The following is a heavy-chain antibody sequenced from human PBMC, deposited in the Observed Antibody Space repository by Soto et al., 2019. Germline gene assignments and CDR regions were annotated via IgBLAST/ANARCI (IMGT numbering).Heavy chain of an antibody. D-gene: IGHD1-26*01. J-gene: IGHJ6*02. CDR3: ARTRSAWSDFRYYSLDV. V-gene: IGHV3-30*03. CDR2: ISYDSTKT. CDR1: GFTFNSYG. Sequence: PGGSLRLSCAASGFTFNSYGMHWVRQGPGNGLEWVAFISYDSTKTYYADSVKGRFTICRDNYNSALYVQKNRLTGEATAFYYCARTRSAWSDFRYYSLDVWGQGTTVTVSS.